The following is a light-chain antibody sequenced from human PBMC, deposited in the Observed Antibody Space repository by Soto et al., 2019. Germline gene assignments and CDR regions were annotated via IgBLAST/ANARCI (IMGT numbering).Light chain of an antibody. CDR1: SGDVGGYSY. J-gene: IGLJ1*01. Sequence: QSVLTQPASVSGSPGQSITISCTGTSGDVGGYSYVSWYQQHPGKAPKLMIYEVSNRPSGVSNRFSGSKSGNTASLTISGLQAEDEADYYCSSYTSSSTLVFGTGTKVTVL. V-gene: IGLV2-14*01. CDR2: EVS. CDR3: SSYTSSSTLV.